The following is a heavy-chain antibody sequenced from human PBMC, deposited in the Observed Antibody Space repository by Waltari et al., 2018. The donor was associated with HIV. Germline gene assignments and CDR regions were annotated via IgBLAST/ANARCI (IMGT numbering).Heavy chain of an antibody. CDR3: ARRLLDTAPLSDGMDV. V-gene: IGHV5-51*01. Sequence: EVQLVQSGAEVKKPGESLKISCKGSGYSFTSHWIGWVRQMPGKGLEWMGIIDPGDSTTRYSPSVQGQGTISADKSSSTAYLQWSSLKASDTAMYYCARRLLDTAPLSDGMDVWGQGTTVTVSS. CDR2: IDPGDSTT. J-gene: IGHJ6*02. D-gene: IGHD5-18*01. CDR1: GYSFTSHW.